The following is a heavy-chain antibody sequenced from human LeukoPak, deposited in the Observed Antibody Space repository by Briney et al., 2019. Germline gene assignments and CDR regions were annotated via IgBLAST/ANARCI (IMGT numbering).Heavy chain of an antibody. CDR3: ASLDYDSSGYPFDY. CDR2: IYYSGST. Sequence: NPSETLSLTCTVSGGSISSSSYYWGWIRQPPGKGLEWIGSIYYSGSTYYNPSLKSRVTISVDTSKNQFSLKLSSVTAADTAVYYCASLDYDSSGYPFDYWGQGTLVTVSS. J-gene: IGHJ4*02. CDR1: GGSISSSSYY. V-gene: IGHV4-39*01. D-gene: IGHD3-22*01.